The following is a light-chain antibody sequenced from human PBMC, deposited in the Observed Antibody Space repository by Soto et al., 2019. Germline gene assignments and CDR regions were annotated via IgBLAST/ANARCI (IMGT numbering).Light chain of an antibody. V-gene: IGKV1-5*01. CDR2: DAS. CDR3: QQYSSSSEWT. Sequence: DIKMSQSPSTLSASVGDRVSITCRASQSISSWLAWYQQKPGKAPKPLIYDASSLESGVPSRFSGSGSGTEFTLTISSLQPDDFATYYCQQYSSSSEWTFGQGTRWIS. J-gene: IGKJ1*01. CDR1: QSISSW.